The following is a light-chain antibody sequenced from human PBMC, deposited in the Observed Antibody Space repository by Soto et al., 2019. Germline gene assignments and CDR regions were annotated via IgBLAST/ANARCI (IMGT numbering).Light chain of an antibody. CDR2: DDN. J-gene: IGLJ1*01. CDR3: GTWDTGLTPRGV. V-gene: IGLV1-51*01. CDR1: SSNIGNNS. Sequence: QSVLAQPRSVSASPGQKVIISCSGSSSNIGNNSVAWYQHLPGTAPKLLIYDDNKRLSGIPDRFSGSKSGTSATLGITGLQTGDEADYYCGTWDTGLTPRGVFGTGTKVTVL.